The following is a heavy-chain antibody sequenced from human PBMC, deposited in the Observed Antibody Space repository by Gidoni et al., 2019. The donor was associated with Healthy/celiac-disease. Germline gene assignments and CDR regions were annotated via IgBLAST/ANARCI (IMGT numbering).Heavy chain of an antibody. J-gene: IGHJ4*02. CDR1: GGAFSGYY. CDR3: ARGGTAMVTWGRYFDY. CDR2: INHSGST. V-gene: IGHV4-34*01. Sequence: QVQLQQWGAGPLQPSETLSLTCAVYGGAFSGYYWSWIRQPPGKGLEWIGEINHSGSTNYNPSLKSRVTISVDTSKNQFSLKLSSVTAADTAVYYCARGGTAMVTWGRYFDYWGQGTLVTVSS. D-gene: IGHD5-18*01.